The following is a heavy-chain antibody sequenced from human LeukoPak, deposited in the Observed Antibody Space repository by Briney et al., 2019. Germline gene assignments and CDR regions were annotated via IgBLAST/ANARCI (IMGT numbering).Heavy chain of an antibody. Sequence: SQTLSLTCTVSGGSISSGGYYWSWIRQHPGKGLEWIGYIYYSGSTYYNPSLKSRVTISVDTSKNQFSLKLSSVTAADTAVYYCATISIAAADLTNWFDPWGQGTLVTVSS. CDR3: ATISIAAADLTNWFDP. J-gene: IGHJ5*02. CDR1: GGSISSGGYY. D-gene: IGHD6-13*01. V-gene: IGHV4-30-4*01. CDR2: IYYSGST.